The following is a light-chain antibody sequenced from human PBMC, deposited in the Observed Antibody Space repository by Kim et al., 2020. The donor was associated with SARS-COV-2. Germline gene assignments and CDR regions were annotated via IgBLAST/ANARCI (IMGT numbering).Light chain of an antibody. J-gene: IGKJ1*01. CDR3: LQTFSSPPWT. CDR2: VAS. CDR1: QNINNF. Sequence: DIQMTQSPSSLSASVGDRVTITCRATQNINNFLSWYQQKPGEAPRLLIYVASSLSSGVPSRFSGSGSGTDFTLTISSLQPEDFATYYCLQTFSSPPWTFGQGTKVDIK. V-gene: IGKV1-39*01.